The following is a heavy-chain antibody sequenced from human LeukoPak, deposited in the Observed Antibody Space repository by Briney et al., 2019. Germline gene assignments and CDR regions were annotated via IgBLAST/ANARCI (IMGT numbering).Heavy chain of an antibody. D-gene: IGHD3-16*01. CDR3: ARAKGGPSRGLRLGELNRDY. CDR2: ISSSSSYT. V-gene: IGHV3-11*06. Sequence: PGGSLRLSCAASGFTFSDYYMSWIRQAPGKGLEWVPYISSSSSYTNYADSVKGRFTISRDNAKNSLYLQMNSLRAEDTAVYYCARAKGGPSRGLRLGELNRDYWGQGTLVTVSS. CDR1: GFTFSDYY. J-gene: IGHJ4*02.